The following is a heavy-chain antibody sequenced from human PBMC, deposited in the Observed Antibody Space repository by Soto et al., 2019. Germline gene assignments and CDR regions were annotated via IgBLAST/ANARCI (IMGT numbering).Heavy chain of an antibody. D-gene: IGHD3-3*01. CDR1: GFTFRSYA. CDR2: LSGSGGST. CDR3: TKDLRGITIFGVVILHFGY. Sequence: GGSLRLSCATSGFTFRSYAMSWVRQAPGKGLEWVSTLSGSGGSTYYADSLKGRFTISRDNSKNTLYLQMNSLRVVDTAVYYCTKDLRGITIFGVVILHFGYWGQGTLVTVSS. V-gene: IGHV3-23*01. J-gene: IGHJ4*02.